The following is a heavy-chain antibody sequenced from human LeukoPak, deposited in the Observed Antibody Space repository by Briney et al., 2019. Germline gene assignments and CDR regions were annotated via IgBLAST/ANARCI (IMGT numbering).Heavy chain of an antibody. CDR2: INPNSGGT. CDR1: GYTFTGYY. V-gene: IGHV1-2*02. D-gene: IGHD2-15*01. CDR3: ARKIAGTLRYWFDP. Sequence: VASVTVSCEASGYTFTGYYMHWVRQAPGQGLEWMGWINPNSGGTNYAQKFQGRVTMTRDTSISTAYMELSRLRSDDTAVYYCARKIAGTLRYWFDPWGQGTLVTVSS. J-gene: IGHJ5*02.